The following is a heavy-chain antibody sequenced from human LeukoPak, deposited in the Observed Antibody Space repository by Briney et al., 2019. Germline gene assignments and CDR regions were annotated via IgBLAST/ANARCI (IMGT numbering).Heavy chain of an antibody. Sequence: GALRLSCSASGFTFGGCGMHWVRQAPGQGLEGVSFIHRDGSTKYYADSVEGRFSISRDSSKNTLYLQMNSLRPEDTAIYYCAKDRGRDGYKPFDSWGQGTLVTVSS. J-gene: IGHJ4*02. V-gene: IGHV3-30*02. CDR3: AKDRGRDGYKPFDS. CDR1: GFTFGGCG. D-gene: IGHD5-24*01. CDR2: IHRDGSTK.